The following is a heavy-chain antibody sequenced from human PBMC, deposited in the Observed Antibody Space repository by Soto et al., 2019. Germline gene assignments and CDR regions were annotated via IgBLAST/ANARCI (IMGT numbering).Heavy chain of an antibody. Sequence: QGQLVQSGAEGKKPGSSVKVSCKASGYTVTTYYMHWVRQAPGQGLEWMGIISPDGGLTSYAQKFKGRVTMTRETSTSTVYMELSSLRSEDTAVYYCATRDPGHYWGQGTLVTVSS. CDR1: GYTVTTYY. V-gene: IGHV1-46*01. CDR3: ATRDPGHY. J-gene: IGHJ4*02. CDR2: ISPDGGLT.